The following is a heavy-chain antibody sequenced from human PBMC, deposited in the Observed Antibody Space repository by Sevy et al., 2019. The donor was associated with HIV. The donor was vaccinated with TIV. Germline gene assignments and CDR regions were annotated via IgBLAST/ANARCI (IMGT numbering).Heavy chain of an antibody. J-gene: IGHJ3*02. CDR3: AGDRGDRGAFDI. D-gene: IGHD3-10*01. CDR2: INPNSGGT. Sequence: ASVKVSCKASGYTFTGYYMHWVRQAPGQGLEWMGWINPNSGGTNYAQKFQGRVTMTRDTSISTAYMELSRLRSDDTAVYYCAGDRGDRGAFDIWGQGTMVTVSS. V-gene: IGHV1-2*02. CDR1: GYTFTGYY.